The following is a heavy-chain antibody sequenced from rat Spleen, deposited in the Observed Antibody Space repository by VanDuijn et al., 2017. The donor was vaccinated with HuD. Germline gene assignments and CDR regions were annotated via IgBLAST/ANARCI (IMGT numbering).Heavy chain of an antibody. CDR2: INSAGST. J-gene: IGHJ4*01. CDR1: GYSITSSLR. V-gene: IGHV3-3*01. Sequence: EVQLQESGPGLVKPSQSLSLTCSVIGYSITSSLRWNWIRKFPGNRLEWMGYINSAGSTNYNPSLKSRISITRDTSKNQFFLQVNSVTTEDTATYYCAIFMYSTDFYNPYILDAWGRGTSVTVSS. D-gene: IGHD1-6*01. CDR3: AIFMYSTDFYNPYILDA.